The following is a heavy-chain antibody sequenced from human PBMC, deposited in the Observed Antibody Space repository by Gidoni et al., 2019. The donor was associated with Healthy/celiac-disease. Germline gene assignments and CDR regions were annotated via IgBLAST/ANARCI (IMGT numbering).Heavy chain of an antibody. V-gene: IGHV7-4-1*02. Sequence: QVQLVQAGSEVKKPGASVKVSCKACGYTFTSYAMKWVRQAPGQGLEWIGWINTNTGNSPYVQGFTGRFVFSLDTSVSTAYLQISSLKAEDTAVYYCARESDDSSGYYWDFDYWGQGTLVTVSS. D-gene: IGHD3-22*01. CDR2: INTNTGNS. CDR1: GYTFTSYA. CDR3: ARESDDSSGYYWDFDY. J-gene: IGHJ4*02.